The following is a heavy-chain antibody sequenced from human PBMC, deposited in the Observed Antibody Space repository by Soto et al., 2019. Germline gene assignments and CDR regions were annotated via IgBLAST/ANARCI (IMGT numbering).Heavy chain of an antibody. CDR3: AKVRLGLYLTEADGMDV. CDR2: ISGSGGST. D-gene: IGHD2-15*01. Sequence: EAQLLESGGGLVQPGESLRLSCAASGFTFSSYAMSWVRQAPGKGLGWVSAISGSGGSTYYADSVKGRFTISSDNAKNTRYLHMNSLRAEDTGEYYRAKVRLGLYLTEADGMDVWGQGTTVTVSS. J-gene: IGHJ6*02. V-gene: IGHV3-23*01. CDR1: GFTFSSYA.